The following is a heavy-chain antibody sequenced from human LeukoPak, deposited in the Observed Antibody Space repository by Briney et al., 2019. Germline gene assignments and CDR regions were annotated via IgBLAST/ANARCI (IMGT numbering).Heavy chain of an antibody. D-gene: IGHD3-22*01. V-gene: IGHV3-23*01. CDR2: ISGSGGST. CDR3: AKDSGYYYDSSGYLDY. J-gene: IGHJ4*02. Sequence: GGSLRLSCAAYGFTFSSYAMSWVRQAPGKGLEWVSAISGSGGSTYYADSVKGRFTISRDNSKNTLYLQMNCLRAEDTAVYYCAKDSGYYYDSSGYLDYWGQGTLVTVSS. CDR1: GFTFSSYA.